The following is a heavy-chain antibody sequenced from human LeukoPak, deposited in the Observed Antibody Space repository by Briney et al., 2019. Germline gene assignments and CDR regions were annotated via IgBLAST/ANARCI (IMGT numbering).Heavy chain of an antibody. V-gene: IGHV4-34*01. CDR2: INHSGST. CDR1: GGSFSGYY. CDR3: ARVSTMIVGSLDY. Sequence: PSETLSLTCAVYGGSFSGYYWSWIRQPPGKGLEWIGEINHSGSTNHNPSLKSRVTISVDTSKNQFSLKLSSVTAADTAVYYCARVSTMIVGSLDYWGQGTLVTVAS. D-gene: IGHD3-22*01. J-gene: IGHJ4*02.